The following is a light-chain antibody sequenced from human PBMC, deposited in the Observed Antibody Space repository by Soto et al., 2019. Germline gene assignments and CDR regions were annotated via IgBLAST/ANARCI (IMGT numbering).Light chain of an antibody. CDR2: GAS. CDR1: QDIAGY. V-gene: IGKV1D-12*01. Sequence: GDRGTIICRASQDIAGYLAWYQHKPGRTPGLLIHGASRLQSEIPARFSGSGSGTDLTISINSLQPEDFETYYCQQAYSFQITFGQGTRLEIK. CDR3: QQAYSFQIT. J-gene: IGKJ5*01.